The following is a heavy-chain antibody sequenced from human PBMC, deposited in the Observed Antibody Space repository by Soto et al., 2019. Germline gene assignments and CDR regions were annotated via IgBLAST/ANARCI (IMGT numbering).Heavy chain of an antibody. CDR2: IITGGGAT. V-gene: IGHV3-23*01. J-gene: IGHJ6*02. CDR1: GFTFNNYA. D-gene: IGHD3-22*01. CDR3: AKYGGPYYKNYAMDV. Sequence: GGSLRLSCAASGFTFNNYAMSWVRQTPGKGLEWVSAIITGGGATYHADSVKGRFTISRDNSKNTLYLQMNSLRAEDTAVYYCAKYGGPYYKNYAMDVWGQGTTVTVSS.